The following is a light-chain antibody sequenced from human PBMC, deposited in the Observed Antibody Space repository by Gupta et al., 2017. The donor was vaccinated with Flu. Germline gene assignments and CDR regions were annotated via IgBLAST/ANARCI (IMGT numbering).Light chain of an antibody. Sequence: QSVLTQPPSVSGAPGQRFTISCIGDSSNIGAGFDVHWYQHLPGTAPKLLIYGNSNRPSGVPDRISGSKSGTSASLAIAGLQAEGEADYYCQSYDSGLSRDVVFGGGTKLTVL. J-gene: IGLJ2*01. CDR1: SSNIGAGFD. CDR2: GNS. V-gene: IGLV1-40*01. CDR3: QSYDSGLSRDVV.